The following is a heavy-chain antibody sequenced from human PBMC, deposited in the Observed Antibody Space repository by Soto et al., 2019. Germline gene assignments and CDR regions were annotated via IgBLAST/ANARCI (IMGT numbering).Heavy chain of an antibody. CDR3: ARGSHSPGIAVAGYYY. D-gene: IGHD6-19*01. V-gene: IGHV1-69*01. Sequence: QVQLVQSGAEVKKPGSSVKVSCKASGVPFSSYAISWVRQAPGQGLEWMGGIIPIFGTANYAQKFQGRVTITAAESTTTSYLELSSLTSEDTAMYYCARGSHSPGIAVAGYYYWGQGTLVTVSS. CDR1: GVPFSSYA. CDR2: IIPIFGTA. J-gene: IGHJ4*02.